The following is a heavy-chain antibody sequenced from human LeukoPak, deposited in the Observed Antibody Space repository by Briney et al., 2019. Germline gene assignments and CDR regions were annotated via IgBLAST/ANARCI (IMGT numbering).Heavy chain of an antibody. CDR2: INPNSGGT. CDR3: ARDGQEPRGGSYYSYYYYYMDV. Sequence: ASVKVSCKASGYTFTGYYMHWVRQAPGQGLEWMGWINPNSGGTNYAQKFQGRVTMTRDTSISTAYMELSRLRSDDTAVYYCARDGQEPRGGSYYSYYYYYMDVWGKGATVTISS. CDR1: GYTFTGYY. J-gene: IGHJ6*03. V-gene: IGHV1-2*02. D-gene: IGHD3-10*01.